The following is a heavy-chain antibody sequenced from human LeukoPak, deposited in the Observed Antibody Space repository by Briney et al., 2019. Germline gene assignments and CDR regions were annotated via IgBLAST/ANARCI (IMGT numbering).Heavy chain of an antibody. J-gene: IGHJ4*02. CDR1: GYSISSSNW. CDR2: IYYSGST. D-gene: IGHD6-19*01. V-gene: IGHV4-28*01. Sequence: PSETLSLTCAVSGYSISSSNWWGWIRQPPGKGLEWIGHIYYSGSTYHSPSLKSRVTMSVDTSKNQFSLKLSSVTAVDTAVYYCARRSAVAAYFDYWGQGTLVTVSS. CDR3: ARRSAVAAYFDY.